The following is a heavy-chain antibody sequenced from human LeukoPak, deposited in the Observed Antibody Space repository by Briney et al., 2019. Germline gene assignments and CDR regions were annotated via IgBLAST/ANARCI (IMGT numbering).Heavy chain of an antibody. Sequence: NPSETLSLTCTVSGGSISSGGYYWNWIRQHPGKGLEWIGFIYYSGSTYHNPSLKSRVSISVDTSKNQFSLKLSSVTAADTAVYYCARARDIVVSSNIYYFDYWGQGTLVTVSS. CDR2: IYYSGST. J-gene: IGHJ4*02. V-gene: IGHV4-31*03. CDR3: ARARDIVVSSNIYYFDY. CDR1: GGSISSGGYY. D-gene: IGHD2-2*01.